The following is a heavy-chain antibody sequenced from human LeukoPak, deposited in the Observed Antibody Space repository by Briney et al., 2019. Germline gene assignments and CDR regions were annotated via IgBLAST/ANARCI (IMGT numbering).Heavy chain of an antibody. CDR2: IYYSGST. CDR3: ARGDYGDYGAFDI. Sequence: PSETLSLTCTVSGGSISSYYWSWIRQPPGKGLEWIGYIYYSGSTNYNPSLKSRVTISVDTSKNQFSLKLSSVTAADTAVYYCARGDYGDYGAFDIWDQGTMVTVSS. J-gene: IGHJ3*02. D-gene: IGHD4-17*01. V-gene: IGHV4-59*01. CDR1: GGSISSYY.